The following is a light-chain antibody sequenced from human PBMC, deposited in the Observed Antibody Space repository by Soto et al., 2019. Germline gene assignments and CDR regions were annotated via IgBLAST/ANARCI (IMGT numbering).Light chain of an antibody. CDR3: QQYGSSVWT. V-gene: IGKV3-20*01. CDR2: GAS. Sequence: EIVLTQSPGTLSLSPGERATLSCGASQSVSSNFLAWYQQKLGQAPRLLIYGASSRATGIPDRFSGSGSGTDFTLTINRLEPEDFAMYYCQQYGSSVWTFGQGTKVDIK. CDR1: QSVSSNF. J-gene: IGKJ1*01.